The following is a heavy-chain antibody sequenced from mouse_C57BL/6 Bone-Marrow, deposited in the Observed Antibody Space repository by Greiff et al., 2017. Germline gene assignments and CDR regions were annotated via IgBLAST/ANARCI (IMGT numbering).Heavy chain of an antibody. D-gene: IGHD1-1*01. V-gene: IGHV1-52*01. CDR2: IDPSDSET. CDR3: ARKGYYYGSSDYFDY. CDR1: GYTFTSYW. J-gene: IGHJ2*01. Sequence: VQLQQPGAELVRPGSSVKLSCKASGYTFTSYWMHWVKQRPIQGLEWIGNIDPSDSETHYNQEFKDKATLTVDKSSSTAYMQLSSLTSEDSAVYYCARKGYYYGSSDYFDYWGQGTTLTVSS.